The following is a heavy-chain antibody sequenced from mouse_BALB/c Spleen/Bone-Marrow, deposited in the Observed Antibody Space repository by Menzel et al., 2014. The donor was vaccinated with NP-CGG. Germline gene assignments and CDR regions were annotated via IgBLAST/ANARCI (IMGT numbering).Heavy chain of an antibody. CDR2: ISSGSSTI. Sequence: DVKLVESGGGLVQPGGSRKLSCAASGFTFSSFGMHWVHQAPEKGLEWVAYISSGSSTIYYADTVKGRFTISRDNPKNTLFLQMTSLRSEDTAMYYCARDVPLYDVGYFDYWGQGTTLTVSS. V-gene: IGHV5-17*02. J-gene: IGHJ2*01. CDR3: ARDVPLYDVGYFDY. D-gene: IGHD2-14*01. CDR1: GFTFSSFG.